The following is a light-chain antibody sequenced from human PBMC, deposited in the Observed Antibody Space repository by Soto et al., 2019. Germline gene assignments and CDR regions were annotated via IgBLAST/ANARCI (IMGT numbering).Light chain of an antibody. CDR3: QQYGSSPLT. CDR1: QSVPSNF. CDR2: GAS. Sequence: EIVLMQSPGTLSLSPGERATLSCRASQSVPSNFLAWYQQKPGQAPRLLIYGASGRATGIPERFSGSGSGTDFTLIISRLEPEDFAVYYCQQYGSSPLTFGGGTKVGIK. J-gene: IGKJ4*01. V-gene: IGKV3-20*01.